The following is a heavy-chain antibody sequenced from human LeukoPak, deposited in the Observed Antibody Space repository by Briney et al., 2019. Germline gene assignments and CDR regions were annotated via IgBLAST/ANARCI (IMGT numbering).Heavy chain of an antibody. CDR1: GFTVSRNY. V-gene: IGHV3-53*01. J-gene: IGHJ3*02. D-gene: IGHD6-13*01. CDR2: IYSGGST. CDR3: ARGGSIWYLDAFDI. Sequence: PGGSLRLSCAASGFTVSRNYMSWVRQAPGKGLEWVSVIYSGGSTYYADSVKGRFTISRDNSKNTLYLQMNSLRAEDTALYYCARGGSIWYLDAFDIWGQGTMVTVSS.